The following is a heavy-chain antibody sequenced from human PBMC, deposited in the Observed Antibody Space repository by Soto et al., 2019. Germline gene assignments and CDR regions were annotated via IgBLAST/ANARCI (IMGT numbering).Heavy chain of an antibody. D-gene: IGHD5-12*01. Sequence: EVQLLESGGGLVQPGGSLRLSCAASGFTFSGFAMNWVRQPPGKGLEWVSSVDYTGSYTFYAASVKGRFTISRDNSKSMVYLELNSLRAEDTDVYYCAKRSGGLSEFDYWGQGTLVIVSS. CDR1: GFTFSGFA. CDR2: VDYTGSYT. J-gene: IGHJ4*02. CDR3: AKRSGGLSEFDY. V-gene: IGHV3-23*01.